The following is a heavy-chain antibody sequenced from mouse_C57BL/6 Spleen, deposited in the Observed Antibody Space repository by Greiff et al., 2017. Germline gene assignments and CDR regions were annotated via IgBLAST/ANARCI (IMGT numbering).Heavy chain of an antibody. D-gene: IGHD2-1*01. V-gene: IGHV1-82*01. CDR2: IYPGDGDT. CDR3: ARGLLWDY. J-gene: IGHJ2*01. CDR1: GYAFSSSW. Sequence: VQLQESGPELVKPGASVKISCKASGYAFSSSWMNWVKQRPGKGLEWIGRIYPGDGDTNYNGKFKGKATLTADKSSSTAYMQLSSLTSEDSAVYFCARGLLWDYWGQGTTLTVSS.